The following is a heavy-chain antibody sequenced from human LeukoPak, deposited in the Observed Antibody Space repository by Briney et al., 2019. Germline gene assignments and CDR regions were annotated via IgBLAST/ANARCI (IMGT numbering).Heavy chain of an antibody. J-gene: IGHJ4*02. CDR2: IYYSGST. D-gene: IGHD2-15*01. Sequence: SETLSLTCTVSGGSISSYYWSWIRQPPGEGLEWIGYIYYSGSTNYNASLTNRVTISVDTSKNQFPLKLSSVTAADTAVYYCAREVGYCSGGSCYSYFDYWGQGTLVTVSS. CDR1: GGSISSYY. CDR3: AREVGYCSGGSCYSYFDY. V-gene: IGHV4-59*01.